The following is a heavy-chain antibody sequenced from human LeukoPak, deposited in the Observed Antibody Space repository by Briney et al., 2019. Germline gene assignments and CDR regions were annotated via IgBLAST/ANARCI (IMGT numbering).Heavy chain of an antibody. J-gene: IGHJ4*02. D-gene: IGHD5-24*01. V-gene: IGHV3-48*03. CDR1: GFTFSSYE. CDR3: ARDSQGGRWLQLGRPFDY. CDR2: ISSSGSTI. Sequence: GGSLRLSCAASGFTFSSYEMNWVRQAPGKGLEWVSYISSSGSTIYYADSVKGRFTISRDNAKNSLYLQMNSLRAEDTAVYYCARDSQGGRWLQLGRPFDYWGQGTLVTVSS.